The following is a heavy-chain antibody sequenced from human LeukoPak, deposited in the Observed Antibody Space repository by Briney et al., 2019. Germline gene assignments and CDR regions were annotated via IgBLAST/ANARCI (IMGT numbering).Heavy chain of an antibody. Sequence: PGGPLRLSCAASGFTFSSYSMNWVRQAPGKGLEWVSSISSSSSYIYYADSVKGRFTISRDHAKNSLYLQMNSLRAEDTAVYYCARDPRGIYDSPSNYSMDVWGKGTTVTVSS. CDR1: GFTFSSYS. V-gene: IGHV3-21*01. CDR2: ISSSSSYI. CDR3: ARDPRGIYDSPSNYSMDV. J-gene: IGHJ6*03. D-gene: IGHD3-3*01.